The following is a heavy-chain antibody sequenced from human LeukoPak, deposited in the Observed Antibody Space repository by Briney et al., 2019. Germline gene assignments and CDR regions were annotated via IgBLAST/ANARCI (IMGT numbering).Heavy chain of an antibody. Sequence: GASVKVSCKASGGTFSSYAISWVRQAPGQGLEWMGWISAYNGNTNYAQKLQGRVTMTTDTSTSTAYMELRSLRSDDTAVYYCARVPYSSHAFDIWGQGTMVTVSS. V-gene: IGHV1-18*01. J-gene: IGHJ3*02. CDR3: ARVPYSSHAFDI. CDR2: ISAYNGNT. D-gene: IGHD3-22*01. CDR1: GGTFSSYA.